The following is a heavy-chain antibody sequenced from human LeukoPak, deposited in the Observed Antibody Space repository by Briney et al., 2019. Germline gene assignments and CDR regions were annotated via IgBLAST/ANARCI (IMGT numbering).Heavy chain of an antibody. D-gene: IGHD2-21*02. Sequence: QASQTLSLTCAVSGGSISSGGYSWSWIRQPPGKGLEWIGYNYHSGSTYYNPSLKSRVTISVDRSKNQFSLKLSSVTAADTAVYYCARARCGGDCPDAFDIWGQGTMVTVSS. CDR2: NYHSGST. CDR3: ARARCGGDCPDAFDI. J-gene: IGHJ3*02. V-gene: IGHV4-30-2*01. CDR1: GGSISSGGYS.